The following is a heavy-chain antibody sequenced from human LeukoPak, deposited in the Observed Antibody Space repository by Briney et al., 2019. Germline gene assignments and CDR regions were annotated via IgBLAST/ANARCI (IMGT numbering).Heavy chain of an antibody. D-gene: IGHD4-17*01. J-gene: IGHJ6*02. Sequence: SETLSLTCAVYGGSFSGYYWSWIRQPPGKGLEWIGEINHSGSTNYNPSLKSRVTISVDASKNQFSLKLSSVTAADTAVYYCAREPLVEPVTTRGGGLVGYYYYGMDVWGQGTTVTVSS. V-gene: IGHV4-34*01. CDR1: GGSFSGYY. CDR2: INHSGST. CDR3: AREPLVEPVTTRGGGLVGYYYYGMDV.